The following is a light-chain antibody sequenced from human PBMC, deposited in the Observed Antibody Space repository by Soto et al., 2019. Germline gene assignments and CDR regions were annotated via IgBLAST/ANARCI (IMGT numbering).Light chain of an antibody. Sequence: QSALTQPASVSGSPGQSITISCTGTSSDVGAYNYVSWFQQHPGKAPKLMIYEVSNRPSGISSRFSGSKSGNTASLTISGLQAEDDADYYCSSYTSTSTLVFGAGTKLTVL. CDR3: SSYTSTSTLV. CDR1: SSDVGAYNY. CDR2: EVS. J-gene: IGLJ2*01. V-gene: IGLV2-14*01.